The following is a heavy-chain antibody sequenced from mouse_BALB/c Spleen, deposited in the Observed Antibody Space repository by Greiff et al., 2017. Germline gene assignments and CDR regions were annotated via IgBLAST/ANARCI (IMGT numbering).Heavy chain of an antibody. CDR2: IWGDGST. Sequence: QVQLQQSGPGLVAPSQSLSITCTVSGFSLTGYGVNWVRQPPGKGLEWLGMIWGDGSTDYNSALKSRLSISKDNSKSQVFLKMNSLQTDDTARYYCAREDGSSLYAMDYWGQGTSVTVSS. CDR1: GFSLTGYG. CDR3: AREDGSSLYAMDY. D-gene: IGHD1-1*01. V-gene: IGHV2-6-7*01. J-gene: IGHJ4*01.